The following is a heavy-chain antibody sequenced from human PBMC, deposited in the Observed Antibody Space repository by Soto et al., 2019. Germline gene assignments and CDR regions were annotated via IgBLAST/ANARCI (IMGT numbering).Heavy chain of an antibody. J-gene: IGHJ3*01. CDR1: GGTFSTYI. D-gene: IGHD3-3*01. V-gene: IGHV1-69*08. CDR3: ARDRITTRGDAFDL. CDR2: IIPIPDIT. Sequence: QVQLAQSGAEVRKPGSSVKVSCKAPGGTFSTYIISWVRQAPGQGLEWMGRIIPIPDITNYAQKFQGRVTITADRSTSTAYMELTSLKSEDTAVYYCARDRITTRGDAFDLWGQGTMVTVSS.